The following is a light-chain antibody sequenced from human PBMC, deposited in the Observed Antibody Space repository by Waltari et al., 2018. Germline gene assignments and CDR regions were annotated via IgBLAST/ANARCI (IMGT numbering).Light chain of an antibody. CDR1: SSDVWSYNL. J-gene: IGLJ3*02. CDR2: EVA. V-gene: IGLV2-23*02. Sequence: QSALTQPASVSGSPGQSITISCTGTSSDVWSYNLVPWYQQHPGKAPKLMIHEVAERPSGVSNRFSGSKSGNTASLTISGLQAEDVAVYYCHQYYATPWTFGQGTK. CDR3: HQYYATPWT.